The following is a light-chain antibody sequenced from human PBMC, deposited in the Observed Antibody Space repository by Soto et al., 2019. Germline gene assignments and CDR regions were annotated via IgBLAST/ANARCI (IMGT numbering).Light chain of an antibody. V-gene: IGLV2-14*01. CDR1: SSDVGGYNY. J-gene: IGLJ1*01. Sequence: QSVLTQPASVSGSPGQSITISCTGTSSDVGGYNYVSWYQQYPGKAPQLMIFDVNDRPSGVSYRFSGSESGNTASLTISGLQAEDEAHYYCSSYSTTSFFVFGTGTKVTVL. CDR3: SSYSTTSFFV. CDR2: DVN.